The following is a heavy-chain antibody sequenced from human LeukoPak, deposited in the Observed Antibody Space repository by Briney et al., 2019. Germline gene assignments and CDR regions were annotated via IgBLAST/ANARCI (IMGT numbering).Heavy chain of an antibody. CDR2: ISYDGSNT. D-gene: IGHD5-18*01. J-gene: IGHJ6*02. Sequence: GGSLRLSCAASGFTFSTYGMHWVRQAPGKGLEWVAVISYDGSNTFYADSVKGRFTISRDNAKNTLYLQMNSLRAEDTAVYYCARDAVDTANAVWGQGTTVTVSS. CDR3: ARDAVDTANAV. CDR1: GFTFSTYG. V-gene: IGHV3-30*03.